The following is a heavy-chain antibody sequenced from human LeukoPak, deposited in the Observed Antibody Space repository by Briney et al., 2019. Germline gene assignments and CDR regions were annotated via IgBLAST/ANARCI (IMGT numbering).Heavy chain of an antibody. J-gene: IGHJ6*03. V-gene: IGHV4-61*01. D-gene: IGHD3-22*01. CDR2: IYYSGIT. CDR1: GVSISSTRYY. Sequence: SETLSLTCTVSGVSISSTRYYWSWIRQPPGKGLEWIGYIYYSGITNYNPSLKSRVTISVDTSKNQFSLKLSSVTAADTAVYYCARDADGGYYDSSGYQYYYYYMDVWGKGTTVTVSS. CDR3: ARDADGGYYDSSGYQYYYYYMDV.